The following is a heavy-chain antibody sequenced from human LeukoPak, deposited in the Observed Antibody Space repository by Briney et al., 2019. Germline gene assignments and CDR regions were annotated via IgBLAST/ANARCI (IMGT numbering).Heavy chain of an antibody. J-gene: IGHJ4*02. D-gene: IGHD1-26*01. V-gene: IGHV1-2*06. CDR2: INPNSGGT. CDR1: GYTFTGYY. Sequence: ASVKVSCKASGYTFTGYYMHWVRQAPGQGLEWMGRINPNSGGTNYAQKFQGRVTVTRDTSISTAYMELGRLRSDDTAVYYCARGVHSGRSRHFDYWGQGTLVTVSS. CDR3: ARGVHSGRSRHFDY.